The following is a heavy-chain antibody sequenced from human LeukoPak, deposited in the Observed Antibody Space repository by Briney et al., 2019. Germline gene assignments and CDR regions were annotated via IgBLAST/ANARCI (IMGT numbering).Heavy chain of an antibody. V-gene: IGHV1-3*01. J-gene: IGHJ5*02. CDR2: INAGNGNT. D-gene: IGHD6-13*01. Sequence: ASVKVSCKASGYTFTSYAMHWVRQAPGQRLEWMGWINAGNGNTKYSQKFQGRVTITRDASASTAYMELSSLRSEDTAVYYCARVGYSSSWYGGNNWFDPWGQGTLVTVSS. CDR3: ARVGYSSSWYGGNNWFDP. CDR1: GYTFTSYA.